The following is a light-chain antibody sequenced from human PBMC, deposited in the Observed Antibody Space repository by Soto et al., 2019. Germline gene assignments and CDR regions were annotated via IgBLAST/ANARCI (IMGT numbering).Light chain of an antibody. CDR3: QQYGSSPSVT. CDR2: GAS. Sequence: EIVFTQTPCTLCLWRVGGATRSCGASQSVSRSYLAWYQQKPGQPPRLVTYGASRRATGIPDRFSGSGSGSDFTLTISRLEPEDFAAYYRQQYGSSPSVTFGQGTRLEIK. CDR1: QSVSRSY. V-gene: IGKV3-20*01. J-gene: IGKJ5*01.